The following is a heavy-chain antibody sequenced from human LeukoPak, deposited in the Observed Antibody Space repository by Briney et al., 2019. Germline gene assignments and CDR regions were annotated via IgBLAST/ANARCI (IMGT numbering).Heavy chain of an antibody. Sequence: GGPLRLSCVGSGVNFSHYEVNWARQAPGRGLECVSHISKSGNGNYYADPAKGRFPISKNNAHNSVYLQMNSLTAEDTATYYCATEGGIALAATLDNWGQGTLVSVSS. J-gene: IGHJ4*02. CDR3: ATEGGIALAATLDN. D-gene: IGHD1-26*01. V-gene: IGHV3-48*03. CDR2: ISKSGNGN. CDR1: GVNFSHYE.